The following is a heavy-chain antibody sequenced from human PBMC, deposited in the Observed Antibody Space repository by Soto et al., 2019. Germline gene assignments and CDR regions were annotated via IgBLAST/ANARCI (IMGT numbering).Heavy chain of an antibody. CDR2: IGGSDNRT. J-gene: IGHJ6*02. Sequence: GGSLRLGCAASGFTFSSYAMSWVRQAPGKGLEWVSAIGGSDNRTYYADSVKGRFTISRDNSKNTLYLQMSSLRADDTAVYYCAPMGVWGQGTTVTVSS. CDR1: GFTFSSYA. V-gene: IGHV3-23*01. CDR3: APMGV.